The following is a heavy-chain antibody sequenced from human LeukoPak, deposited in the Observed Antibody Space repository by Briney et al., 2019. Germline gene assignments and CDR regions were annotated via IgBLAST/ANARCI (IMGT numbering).Heavy chain of an antibody. J-gene: IGHJ4*02. Sequence: HPGGSLRLSCAASGFTFSSYGMHWVRQAPGKGLEWVAVISYDGSNKYYTDSVKGRFTISRDNSKNTLYLQMNSLRAEDTAVYYCAKDRTAGYDGLVDYWGQGTLVTVSS. CDR2: ISYDGSNK. CDR1: GFTFSSYG. D-gene: IGHD5-12*01. CDR3: AKDRTAGYDGLVDY. V-gene: IGHV3-30*18.